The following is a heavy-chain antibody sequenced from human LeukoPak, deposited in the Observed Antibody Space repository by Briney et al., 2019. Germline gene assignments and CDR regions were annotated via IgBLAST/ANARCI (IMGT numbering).Heavy chain of an antibody. CDR2: IKSKTDGGTT. CDR3: TSSEYYYDSSGYYPHLYFQH. Sequence: GGSLRLSCAASGFTFSNAWMSWVRQAPGKGLEWVGRIKSKTDGGTTDYAAPVKGRFTISRDDSKSIAYLQMNSLKTEDTAVYYCTSSEYYYDSSGYYPHLYFQHWGQGTLVTVSS. V-gene: IGHV3-15*01. J-gene: IGHJ1*01. CDR1: GFTFSNAW. D-gene: IGHD3-22*01.